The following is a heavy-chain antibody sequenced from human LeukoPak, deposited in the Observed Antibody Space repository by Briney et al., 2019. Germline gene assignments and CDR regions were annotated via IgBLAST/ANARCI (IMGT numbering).Heavy chain of an antibody. CDR3: ARGRLLYYYDSSGPSAY. Sequence: SETLSLTCAVYGGSFGGHYWSWIRQPPGKGLEWIGEINHSGSTNYNPSLKSRVTISVDTSKNQFSLKLSSVTAADTAVYYCARGRLLYYYDSSGPSAYWGQGTLVTVSS. D-gene: IGHD3-22*01. CDR1: GGSFGGHY. J-gene: IGHJ4*02. V-gene: IGHV4-34*01. CDR2: INHSGST.